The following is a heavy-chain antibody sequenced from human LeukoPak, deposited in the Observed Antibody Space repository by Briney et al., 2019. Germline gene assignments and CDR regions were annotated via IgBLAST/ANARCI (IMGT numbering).Heavy chain of an antibody. J-gene: IGHJ2*01. CDR3: ARGDHYWYFDL. CDR1: GFTVSSNY. V-gene: IGHV4-59*02. CDR2: IYYSGST. D-gene: IGHD2-21*02. Sequence: GSLRLSCAASGFTVSSNYMSWIRQPPGKGLEWIGYIYYSGSTNYNPSLKSRVTISVDTSKNQFSLKLSSVTAADTAVYYCARGDHYWYFDLWGRGTLVTVSS.